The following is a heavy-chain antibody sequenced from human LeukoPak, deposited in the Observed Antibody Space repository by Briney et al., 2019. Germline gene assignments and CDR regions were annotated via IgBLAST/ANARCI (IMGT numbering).Heavy chain of an antibody. Sequence: PGGSLRLSCAASGFTFSSYSMNWVRQAPGKGLEWVSSISSSSSYIYYADLVKGRFTISRDNAKNSLYLQMNSLRAEDTAVYYCARDSAYYYDSSGYYYYRRFDYWGQGTLVTVSS. J-gene: IGHJ4*02. V-gene: IGHV3-21*01. D-gene: IGHD3-22*01. CDR2: ISSSSSYI. CDR1: GFTFSSYS. CDR3: ARDSAYYYDSSGYYYYRRFDY.